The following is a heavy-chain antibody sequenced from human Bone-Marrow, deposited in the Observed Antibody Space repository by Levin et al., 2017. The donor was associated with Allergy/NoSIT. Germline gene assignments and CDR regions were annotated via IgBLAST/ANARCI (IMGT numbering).Heavy chain of an antibody. D-gene: IGHD3-22*01. Sequence: PSETLSLTCTVSGGSVNSGDYYWSWIRQTPGKGLDWIGYIYYSGSTFYNTSLKSRLTISLNTSKNQFSLELSSVTAADTAVYYCARGSMTYQSDTSGYYTYFDYWGQGTLVAVSS. CDR1: GGSVNSGDYY. J-gene: IGHJ4*02. CDR2: IYYSGST. CDR3: ARGSMTYQSDTSGYYTYFDY. V-gene: IGHV4-30-4*01.